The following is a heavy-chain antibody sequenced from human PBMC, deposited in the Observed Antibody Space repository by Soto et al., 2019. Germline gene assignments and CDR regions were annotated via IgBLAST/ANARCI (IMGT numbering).Heavy chain of an antibody. CDR3: AKDLWYSSTYNWFDP. J-gene: IGHJ5*02. D-gene: IGHD6-13*01. V-gene: IGHV3-23*01. CDR1: GFTFSSYA. CDR2: ISGSGGST. Sequence: AGGSLRLSCAASGFTFSSYAMSWVRQAPGKGLEWVSAISGSGGSTYYADSVKGRFTISRDNSKNTLYLQMNSLRAEDTAVYYCAKDLWYSSTYNWFDPWGQGTLVTVSS.